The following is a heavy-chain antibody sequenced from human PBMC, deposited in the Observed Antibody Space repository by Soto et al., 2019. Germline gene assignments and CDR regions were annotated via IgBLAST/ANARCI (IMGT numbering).Heavy chain of an antibody. Sequence: GGSLRLSCAASGFTFSSYAMHWVRQAPGKGLEWVTVISHDGNNKYYADSVEGRFTISRDNSKNTLYLQMNSLRTEDTGVYYCARSQQTTVTSPLDDPRGQGTLVTVSS. V-gene: IGHV3-30-3*01. CDR2: ISHDGNNK. CDR1: GFTFSSYA. D-gene: IGHD4-17*01. CDR3: ARSQQTTVTSPLDDP. J-gene: IGHJ5*02.